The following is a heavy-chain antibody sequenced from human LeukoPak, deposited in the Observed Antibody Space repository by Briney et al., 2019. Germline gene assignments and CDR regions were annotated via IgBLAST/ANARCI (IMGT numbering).Heavy chain of an antibody. D-gene: IGHD1-7*01. Sequence: GGSLRLSCAASGFTVTTYAMHWVRQAPGKGLEWVAVISYDGGTKYYADSMRGRFTISRDNSKNTLYLQMDSLRAEDTAIYYCARDYWWNYDYWGQGTLVTVSS. V-gene: IGHV3-30-3*01. CDR1: GFTVTTYA. CDR2: ISYDGGTK. CDR3: ARDYWWNYDY. J-gene: IGHJ4*02.